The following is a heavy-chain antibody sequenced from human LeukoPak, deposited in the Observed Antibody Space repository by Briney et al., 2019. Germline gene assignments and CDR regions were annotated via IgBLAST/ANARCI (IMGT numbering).Heavy chain of an antibody. J-gene: IGHJ3*02. CDR2: IYYSGST. D-gene: IGHD6-13*01. V-gene: IGHV4-59*01. CDR3: ARVPSPSRFQWEQQLWAFDI. Sequence: KPSETLSLTCTVSGGSISSYYWSWLRQPPGKGLEWIGYIYYSGSTNYNPSLKSRVTISVDTSKNQSSLKLSSVTAADTAVYYCARVPSPSRFQWEQQLWAFDIWGQGTMVTVSS. CDR1: GGSISSYY.